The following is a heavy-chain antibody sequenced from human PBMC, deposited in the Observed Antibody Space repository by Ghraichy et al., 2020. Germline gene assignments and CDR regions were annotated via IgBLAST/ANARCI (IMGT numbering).Heavy chain of an antibody. Sequence: GGSLRLSCAASGFTFSSYAMSWVRQAPGKGLEWVSAISGSGGSTYYADSVKGRFTISRDNSKNTLYLQMNSLRAEDTAVYYCATALGGDRKNWFDPWGQGTLVTVSS. D-gene: IGHD2-21*02. CDR2: ISGSGGST. CDR3: ATALGGDRKNWFDP. V-gene: IGHV3-23*01. J-gene: IGHJ5*02. CDR1: GFTFSSYA.